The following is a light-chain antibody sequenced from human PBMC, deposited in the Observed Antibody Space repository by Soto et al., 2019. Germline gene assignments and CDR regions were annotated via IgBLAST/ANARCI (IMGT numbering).Light chain of an antibody. V-gene: IGKV3D-20*02. Sequence: EIVLTQSPGTLSLSPGERATLSCRASQSVSSSYLAWDQQKPGQAPRLLIYGAYKRATGIPARFIGSGSGTHFTLTISSLEPEDFGLYYCQQRRNWPSVTFRGGTKVEIK. CDR3: QQRRNWPSVT. J-gene: IGKJ4*02. CDR1: QSVSSSY. CDR2: GAY.